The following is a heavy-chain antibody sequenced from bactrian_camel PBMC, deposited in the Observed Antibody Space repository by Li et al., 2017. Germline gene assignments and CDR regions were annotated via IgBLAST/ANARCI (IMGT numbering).Heavy chain of an antibody. CDR2: IDSDGNT. Sequence: HVQLVESGEGSVQAGGSLRLSCVRSGYTYTNYCMGWFRQAPGKEREGVAIIDSDGNTEYRDSVKGRFTISRDNAKNTVYLQMNSLKPEDTAVYYCAADRGYGLGCDDGSGYWGQGTQVTVS. D-gene: IGHD3*01. CDR1: GYTYTNYC. J-gene: IGHJ6*01. CDR3: AADRGYGLGCDDGSGY. V-gene: IGHV3S53*01.